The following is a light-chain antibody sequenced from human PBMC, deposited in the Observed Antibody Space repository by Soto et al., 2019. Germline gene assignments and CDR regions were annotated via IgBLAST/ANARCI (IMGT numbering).Light chain of an antibody. CDR3: QEYGSSRT. J-gene: IGKJ1*01. CDR1: QSVSSSSY. V-gene: IGKV3-20*01. Sequence: VLTQSPGTLSLSPGESATLSCRASQSVSSSSYLAWYQQKPGQAPRLLIYGASSRATGIPDRFSGSGSGTDFTLTIGRLEPEDSAVYYCQEYGSSRTFGQGTKVEIK. CDR2: GAS.